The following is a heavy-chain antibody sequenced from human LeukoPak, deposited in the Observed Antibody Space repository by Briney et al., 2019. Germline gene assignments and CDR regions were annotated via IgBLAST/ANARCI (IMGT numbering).Heavy chain of an antibody. CDR1: GYTFTGYY. J-gene: IGHJ4*02. CDR3: ARDLGYSSSPGDYYFDY. Sequence: ASVKVSCKASGYTFTGYYMHWVRQAPGQGLGWMGWINPNSGGTNYAQKFQGRVTMTRDTSISTAYMELSRLRSDDTAVYYCARDLGYSSSPGDYYFDYWGQGTLVTVSS. D-gene: IGHD6-6*01. CDR2: INPNSGGT. V-gene: IGHV1-2*02.